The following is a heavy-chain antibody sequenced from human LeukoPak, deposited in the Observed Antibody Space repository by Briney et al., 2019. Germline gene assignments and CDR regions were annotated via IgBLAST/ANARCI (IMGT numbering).Heavy chain of an antibody. CDR1: GGSISSYY. J-gene: IGHJ4*02. D-gene: IGHD3-3*01. Sequence: SETLSLTCTVSGGSISSYYWSWIRQPPGKGREWIGYIYYSESTNYNPSLKSRVTISVDTSKNQFSLKLSSVTDADTAVYYCARRDFGDYWGQGTLVTVSS. CDR3: ARRDFGDY. CDR2: IYYSEST. V-gene: IGHV4-59*08.